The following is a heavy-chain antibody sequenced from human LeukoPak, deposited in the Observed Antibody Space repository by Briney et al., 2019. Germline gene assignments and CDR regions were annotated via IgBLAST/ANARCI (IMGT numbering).Heavy chain of an antibody. D-gene: IGHD2-2*01. V-gene: IGHV3-30*04. Sequence: GGSLRLSCAASGFTFSSYAMHWVRQAPGKGLEGVAVISYDGSNKYYADSVKGRFTISRDNSKNKLYLQMNSLRAEDTAVYYCARVRSSSTSRDNWFDPWGQGTLVTVSS. CDR2: ISYDGSNK. J-gene: IGHJ5*02. CDR3: ARVRSSSTSRDNWFDP. CDR1: GFTFSSYA.